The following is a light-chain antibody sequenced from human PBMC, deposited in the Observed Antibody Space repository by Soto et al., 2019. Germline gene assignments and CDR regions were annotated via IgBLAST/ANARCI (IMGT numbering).Light chain of an antibody. CDR1: QTISTY. CDR2: AAS. V-gene: IGKV1-39*01. J-gene: IGKJ2*01. Sequence: DIQMTQSPSSLSASVGDRVTITCRASQTISTYLNWYQQKPGKAPKLLIYAASSLQSGVPSRFSDSGSGTDFTLTISSLQPEDFATYYCQQSLSIPYTFGQGTKLEIK. CDR3: QQSLSIPYT.